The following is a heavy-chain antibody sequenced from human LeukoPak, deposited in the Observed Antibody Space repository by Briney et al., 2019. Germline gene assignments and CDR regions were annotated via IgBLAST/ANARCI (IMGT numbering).Heavy chain of an antibody. V-gene: IGHV3-21*01. CDR3: AREVLIVVEPAANTIDY. D-gene: IGHD2-2*01. CDR2: INKGGSYI. CDR1: GLTFRDYT. J-gene: IGHJ4*02. Sequence: GGSLRLSCAASGLTFRDYTMNWVRQAPGKGLEWVSAINKGGSYIKYADSVKGRFTVSRDNAKNSLFLQMNNLRVEDTAVYFCAREVLIVVEPAANTIDYWGQGTRVTVSS.